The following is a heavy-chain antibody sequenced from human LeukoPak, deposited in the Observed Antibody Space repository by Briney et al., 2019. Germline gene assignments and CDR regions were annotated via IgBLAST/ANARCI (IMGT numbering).Heavy chain of an antibody. D-gene: IGHD3-3*01. CDR2: ITWNSGSV. CDR1: GFKFDEYA. CDR3: AKDGAIFGVPITRGGMDV. Sequence: GGSLRLSCAASGFKFDEYAMHWVRQVPGQGLEWVSGITWNSGSVGYADSVRGRFTISRDNAKNPLYLQMNSLRPEDTALYYCAKDGAIFGVPITRGGMDVWGQGTTVTVSS. J-gene: IGHJ6*02. V-gene: IGHV3-9*01.